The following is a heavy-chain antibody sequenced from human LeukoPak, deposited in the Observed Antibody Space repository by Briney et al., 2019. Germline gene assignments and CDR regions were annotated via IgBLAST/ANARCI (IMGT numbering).Heavy chain of an antibody. D-gene: IGHD6-13*01. CDR3: ARGLGYSSDY. V-gene: IGHV3-7*04. CDR2: IKQDGSEK. CDR1: GFTFSNYW. Sequence: GGSLRLSCAASGFTFSNYWMSWVRQAPGKGLEWVANIKQDGSEKYYEDSVKGRFTISRDNAKNSLYLEMNSLRAEDTAVYYCARGLGYSSDYWGQGTLVTVSS. J-gene: IGHJ4*02.